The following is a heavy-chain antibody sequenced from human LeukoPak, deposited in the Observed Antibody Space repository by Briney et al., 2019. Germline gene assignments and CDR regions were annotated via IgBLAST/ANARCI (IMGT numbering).Heavy chain of an antibody. V-gene: IGHV3-30-3*01. CDR2: ISYDGSNK. Sequence: PGGSLRLSCAASGFTFSSYAMHWVRQAPGKGLEWVAVISYDGSNKYYADSVKGRFTISRDNSKNTLYLQMNSLRAEGTAVYYCAREWVATLTFDYWGQGTLVTVSS. J-gene: IGHJ4*02. CDR1: GFTFSSYA. CDR3: AREWVATLTFDY. D-gene: IGHD5-12*01.